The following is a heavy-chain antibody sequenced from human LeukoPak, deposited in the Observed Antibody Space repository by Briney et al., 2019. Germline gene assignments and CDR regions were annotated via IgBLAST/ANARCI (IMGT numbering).Heavy chain of an antibody. V-gene: IGHV3-23*01. CDR3: ARKSDWGYAFDI. D-gene: IGHD7-27*01. CDR2: ISGSGGST. CDR1: GFTFSSYA. Sequence: GGSLRLSCAASGFTFSSYAMSWVRQAPGKGLEWVSAISGSGGSTYYADSVKGRFTISRDNAKNSLYLQMNSLRAEDTAVYYCARKSDWGYAFDIWGQGTMVTVSS. J-gene: IGHJ3*02.